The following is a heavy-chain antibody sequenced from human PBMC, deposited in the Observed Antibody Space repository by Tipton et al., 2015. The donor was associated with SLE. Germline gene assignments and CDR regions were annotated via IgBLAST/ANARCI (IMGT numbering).Heavy chain of an antibody. J-gene: IGHJ4*02. CDR1: GDSVSTSNHY. CDR2: FFYRGST. V-gene: IGHV4-39*07. Sequence: TLSLTCTVSGDSVSTSNHYWGWIRQSPGQGLDWIGNFFYRGSTYYNPSLKSRVTISTDTSKNQFSLRLSSVTAADTAVYYCARHNTLYGSGSYYAYYFDYWGQGTLVTVSS. CDR3: ARHNTLYGSGSYYAYYFDY. D-gene: IGHD3-10*01.